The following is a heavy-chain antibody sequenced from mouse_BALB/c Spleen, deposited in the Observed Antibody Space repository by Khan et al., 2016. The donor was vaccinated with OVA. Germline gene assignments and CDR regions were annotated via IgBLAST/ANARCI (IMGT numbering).Heavy chain of an antibody. CDR1: GYTFTNYW. V-gene: IGHV1-69*02. Sequence: VQLQQSGTELVRPGASVKLSCKASGYTFTNYWINWVKQRPGQGLEWIGNIYPSDSYTNYNQNFKDKATLTVDKSSSTAYMQLSSPTSEDSAVYYCIRGGVDGSSFAYWGQGTLVTVSA. J-gene: IGHJ3*01. CDR3: IRGGVDGSSFAY. D-gene: IGHD2-3*01. CDR2: IYPSDSYT.